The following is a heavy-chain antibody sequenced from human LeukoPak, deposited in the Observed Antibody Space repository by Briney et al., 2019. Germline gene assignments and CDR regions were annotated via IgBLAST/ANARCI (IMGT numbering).Heavy chain of an antibody. D-gene: IGHD5-18*01. J-gene: IGHJ6*03. CDR3: ARGRWIQLWFSSQNYYMDV. Sequence: PGGSLRLSCAASGFTFSSYSMNWVRQAPGKGLEWVSSISSSSSSYIYYADSVKGRFTISRDNAKNSLYLQMNSLRAEDTAVYYCARGRWIQLWFSSQNYYMDVWGKGTTVTVSS. CDR1: GFTFSSYS. CDR2: ISSSSSSYI. V-gene: IGHV3-21*01.